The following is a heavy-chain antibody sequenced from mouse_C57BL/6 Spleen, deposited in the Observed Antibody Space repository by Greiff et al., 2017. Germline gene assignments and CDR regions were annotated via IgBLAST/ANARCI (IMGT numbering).Heavy chain of an antibody. CDR1: GYTFTDYE. J-gene: IGHJ2*01. CDR2: IDPETGGT. CDR3: IYDGNYLDY. D-gene: IGHD2-1*01. Sequence: QVQLQESGAELVRPGASVTLSCKASGYTFTDYEMNWVKQTPVHGLEWIGAIDPETGGTAYNQKFKGKAILTADKSSSTAYMELRSLASEDSAVYYCIYDGNYLDYWGQGTTLTVSS. V-gene: IGHV1-15*01.